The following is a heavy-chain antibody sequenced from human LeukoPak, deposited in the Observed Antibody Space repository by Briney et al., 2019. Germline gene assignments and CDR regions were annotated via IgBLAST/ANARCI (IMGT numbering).Heavy chain of an antibody. CDR3: ARDCSNGVCYPRDY. CDR2: ITTYNGDK. V-gene: IGHV1-18*01. D-gene: IGHD2-8*01. CDR1: GYTLSGYG. Sequence: ASVKLSCKASGYTLSGYGISWLRQAPGQGLEWVGFITTYNGDKKYSEKFQGRITITTDTSTSTYYMELRSLRSDDTAIYYCARDCSNGVCYPRDYWGQGTLVIVST. J-gene: IGHJ4*02.